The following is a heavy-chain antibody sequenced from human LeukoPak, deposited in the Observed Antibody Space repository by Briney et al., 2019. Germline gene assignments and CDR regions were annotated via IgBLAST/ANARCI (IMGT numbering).Heavy chain of an antibody. V-gene: IGHV4-39*01. Sequence: PSETLSLTCTVSGDSITSNTYYWGWIRQPPGKGLEWIGSIRYSGSSYYNPSLKSRVTISVDTSKNQFSLMLSSVTAADTAVYYCARHYALMSYWGQGTLATVSS. J-gene: IGHJ4*02. CDR1: GDSITSNTYY. D-gene: IGHD3-16*01. CDR3: ARHYALMSY. CDR2: IRYSGSS.